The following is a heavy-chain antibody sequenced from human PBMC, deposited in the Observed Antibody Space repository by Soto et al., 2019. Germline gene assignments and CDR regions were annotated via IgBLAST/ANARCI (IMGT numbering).Heavy chain of an antibody. V-gene: IGHV3-21*01. CDR3: ARDGVDSSGWYRQLDY. CDR2: ISGSSSYI. J-gene: IGHJ4*02. D-gene: IGHD6-19*01. CDR1: GFTFSSYS. Sequence: EVQLVESGGGLVKPGGSLRLSCAASGFTFSSYSMNWVRQAPGKGLEWVSSISGSSSYIYYANSVKGRFTISRDNAKNSLYLQMNSLRAEDTAVYYCARDGVDSSGWYRQLDYWGQGTLVTFSS.